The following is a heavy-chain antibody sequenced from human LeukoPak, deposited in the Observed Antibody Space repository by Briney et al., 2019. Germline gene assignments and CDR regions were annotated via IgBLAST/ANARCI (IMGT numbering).Heavy chain of an antibody. CDR3: ARERFCSGGSCYRRSNWFDP. CDR2: IDHSGST. D-gene: IGHD2-15*01. Sequence: SETLSLTCAVYGGSFSGYYWSWIRQPPGKGLEWIGEIDHSGSTNYNPSLKSRVTISVDTSKKQFSLKLSSVTAADTAVYYCARERFCSGGSCYRRSNWFDPWGQGTLVTVSS. CDR1: GGSFSGYY. V-gene: IGHV4-34*01. J-gene: IGHJ5*02.